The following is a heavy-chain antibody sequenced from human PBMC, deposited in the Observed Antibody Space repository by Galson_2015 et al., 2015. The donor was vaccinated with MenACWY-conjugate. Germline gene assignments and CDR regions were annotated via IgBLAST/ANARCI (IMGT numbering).Heavy chain of an antibody. CDR1: GFAFSNYW. J-gene: IGHJ4*02. CDR2: IKADGSFS. V-gene: IGHV3-74*01. CDR3: ARDTNGSFDS. Sequence: SLRLSCAASGFAFSNYWMHWVRQPPGKGLEWISYIKADGSFSNYADSVKGRFSISTDNAKNMMYLQMDGLGGEDTAVYFCARDTNGSFDSWGQGTLVTVSS.